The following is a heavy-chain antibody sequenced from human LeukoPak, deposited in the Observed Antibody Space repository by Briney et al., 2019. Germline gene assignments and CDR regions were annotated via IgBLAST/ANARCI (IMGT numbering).Heavy chain of an antibody. CDR1: GFTFSTYW. V-gene: IGHV3-7*03. J-gene: IGHJ4*02. CDR2: IKEDGSDK. CDR3: ARDRGYLTFDY. D-gene: IGHD3-10*01. Sequence: QAGGSLRLSCAASGFTFSTYWMTWVRQAPGKGLEWMANIKEDGSDKYYVDSVKSRFTISRDNAKNSLYLQMNSLRAEDTAVYYCARDRGYLTFDYWGQGTLVTVSS.